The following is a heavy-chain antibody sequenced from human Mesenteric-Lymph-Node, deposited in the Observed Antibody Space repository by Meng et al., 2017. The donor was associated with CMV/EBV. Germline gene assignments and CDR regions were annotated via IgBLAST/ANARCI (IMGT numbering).Heavy chain of an antibody. Sequence: CAVYGETFSGYDWSWIRQAPGKGLEWIRQINYSGNTNYNPSLKSRVIMSVDTSKNQFSMKLSSMTAADTAVYYCAREGLVPGTADFWGQGTLVTVSS. CDR2: INYSGNT. D-gene: IGHD6-13*01. J-gene: IGHJ4*02. CDR3: AREGLVPGTADF. V-gene: IGHV4-34*01. CDR1: GETFSGYD.